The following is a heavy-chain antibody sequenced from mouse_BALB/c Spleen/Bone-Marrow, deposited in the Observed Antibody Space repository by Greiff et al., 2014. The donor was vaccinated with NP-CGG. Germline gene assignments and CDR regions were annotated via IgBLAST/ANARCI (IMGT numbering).Heavy chain of an antibody. D-gene: IGHD1-1*01. J-gene: IGHJ3*01. CDR1: GYSFTSYW. Sequence: VQLQQSGPQLVRPGASVKISCKASGYSFTSYWMHWVKRRPGQGLEWIGMIDPSDSETRLNQKFKDKATLTVDKSSSTAYMQLSSPTSEDSAVYYCAREGDYYGSSAYWGQGTLVTVSA. V-gene: IGHV1S126*01. CDR2: IDPSDSET. CDR3: AREGDYYGSSAY.